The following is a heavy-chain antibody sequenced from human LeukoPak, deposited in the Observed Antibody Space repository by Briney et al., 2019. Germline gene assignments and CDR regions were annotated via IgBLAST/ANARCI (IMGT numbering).Heavy chain of an antibody. CDR1: GGSISSGDYY. CDR2: IYYSGST. Sequence: SETLSLTCTVSGGSISSGDYYWSWIRQPPGKGLEWIGYIYYSGSTYYNPSLKSRVTISVDTSKNQFSLKLSSVTAADTAVYYCARTSEMATINAFDIWGQGTMVTVSS. CDR3: ARTSEMATINAFDI. J-gene: IGHJ3*02. D-gene: IGHD5-24*01. V-gene: IGHV4-30-4*01.